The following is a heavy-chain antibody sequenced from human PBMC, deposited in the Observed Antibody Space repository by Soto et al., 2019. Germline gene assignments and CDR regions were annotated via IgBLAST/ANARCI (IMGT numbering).Heavy chain of an antibody. CDR2: IWYDGTTK. J-gene: IGHJ4*02. Sequence: QEQLVESGGGVVQPGTSLRLSCAASGITFRNYGMHWVRQAPGKGLEWVAVIWYDGTTKFYPDSVKGRFTISRDNSKNTLYLQMSSLRAEDTAVYYCATVDNYYASGFWGQGTLVTVSS. CDR3: ATVDNYYASGF. V-gene: IGHV3-33*01. CDR1: GITFRNYG. D-gene: IGHD3-10*01.